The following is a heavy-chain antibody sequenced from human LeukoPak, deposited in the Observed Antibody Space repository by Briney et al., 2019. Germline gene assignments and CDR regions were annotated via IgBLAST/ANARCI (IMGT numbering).Heavy chain of an antibody. V-gene: IGHV4-59*01. CDR2: IYYSGST. D-gene: IGHD3-10*01. Sequence: SETLSLTCTVSGGSISSYYWSWIRQPPGKGLEWNGYIYYSGSTNYIPSLKSRVTISVDTSKNQFSLKLSSVTAADTAVYYCARASMVRGLLRAFDIWGQGTMVTVSS. CDR1: GGSISSYY. J-gene: IGHJ3*02. CDR3: ARASMVRGLLRAFDI.